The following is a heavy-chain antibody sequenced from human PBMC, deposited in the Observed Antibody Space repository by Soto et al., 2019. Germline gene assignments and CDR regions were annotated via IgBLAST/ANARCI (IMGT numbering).Heavy chain of an antibody. CDR1: GGSISSSSYY. V-gene: IGHV4-39*01. Sequence: QLSETLSLTCTVSGGSISSSSYYWGWIRQPPGKGLEWIGSIYYSGSTYYNPSLKSRVTISVDTSKNQFSLKLSSVTAADTAVYYCARPLYCSGGSCYAFDIWGQGTMVTVSS. CDR3: ARPLYCSGGSCYAFDI. D-gene: IGHD2-15*01. J-gene: IGHJ3*02. CDR2: IYYSGST.